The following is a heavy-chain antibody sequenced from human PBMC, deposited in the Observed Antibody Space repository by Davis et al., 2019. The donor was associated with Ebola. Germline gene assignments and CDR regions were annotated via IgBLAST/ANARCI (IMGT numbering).Heavy chain of an antibody. V-gene: IGHV1-46*01. Sequence: ASVKVSCKASGYTFTSYYMHWVRQAPGQGLEWMGIINPSGGSTSYAQKFQGRVTMTRATSTSTVYMELSSLRSEDTAVYYCARDEGRKVGPGPDRPGYCSSTSCPHYFDYWGQGTLVTVSS. CDR2: INPSGGST. CDR1: GYTFTSYY. CDR3: ARDEGRKVGPGPDRPGYCSSTSCPHYFDY. J-gene: IGHJ4*02. D-gene: IGHD2-2*01.